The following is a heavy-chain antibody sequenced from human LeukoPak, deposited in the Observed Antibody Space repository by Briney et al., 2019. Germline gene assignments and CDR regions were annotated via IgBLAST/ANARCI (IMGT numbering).Heavy chain of an antibody. CDR2: INHSGST. CDR3: ARLLAGTFDY. Sequence: PSETLSLTCAVYGGSFSGYYWSWIRQPPGKGLEWIGEINHSGSTNYNPSLKSRVTISVDTSKNQFSLKLRSVTAADTAVYYCARLLAGTFDYWGQGTLVTVSS. D-gene: IGHD1-1*01. CDR1: GGSFSGYY. V-gene: IGHV4-34*01. J-gene: IGHJ4*02.